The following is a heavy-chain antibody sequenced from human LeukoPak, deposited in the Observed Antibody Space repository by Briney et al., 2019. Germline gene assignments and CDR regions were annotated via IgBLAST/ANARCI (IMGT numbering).Heavy chain of an antibody. Sequence: PGGSLRLSCAASGFTFSSYGMHWVRQAPGKGPEWVAVISYDGSNKYYADSVKGRFTISRDNSKNTLYLQMNNLRAEDTAVYYCAKPYYYGSGSYYFDYWGQGTLVTVSS. CDR3: AKPYYYGSGSYYFDY. V-gene: IGHV3-30*18. J-gene: IGHJ4*02. CDR1: GFTFSSYG. CDR2: ISYDGSNK. D-gene: IGHD3-10*01.